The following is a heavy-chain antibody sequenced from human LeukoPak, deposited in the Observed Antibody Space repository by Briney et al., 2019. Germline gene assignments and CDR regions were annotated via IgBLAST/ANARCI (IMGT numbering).Heavy chain of an antibody. Sequence: PSETLSLTCTVSGGSISSSSYYWGWIRQPPGKGLEWIGNIFYSGNTYYNPSLKSRVTISVDTSKNQFSLKLSSVTAADTAVYYCARVGYYYGSGGPPPYNWFDPWGQGTLVTVSS. CDR2: IFYSGNT. D-gene: IGHD3-10*01. J-gene: IGHJ5*02. V-gene: IGHV4-39*07. CDR3: ARVGYYYGSGGPPPYNWFDP. CDR1: GGSISSSSYY.